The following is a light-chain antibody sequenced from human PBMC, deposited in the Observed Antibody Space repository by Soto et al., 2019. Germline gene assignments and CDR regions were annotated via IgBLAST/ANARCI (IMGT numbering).Light chain of an antibody. Sequence: EIVLTQSPGTLSLSPGERATLSCRASQYINTRLAWYQHRPGQAPRLLIYQTSIRAAGIPARFSASGSGTDFTPTISDVQPEDFALYYCHQRQSWPRTFGQGTKVDIK. CDR2: QTS. CDR1: QYINTR. CDR3: HQRQSWPRT. V-gene: IGKV3-11*01. J-gene: IGKJ1*01.